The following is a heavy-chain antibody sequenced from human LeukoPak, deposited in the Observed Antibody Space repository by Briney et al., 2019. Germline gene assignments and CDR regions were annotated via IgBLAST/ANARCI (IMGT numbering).Heavy chain of an antibody. CDR2: INHSGST. CDR1: GGSFSGYY. D-gene: IGHD6-13*01. Sequence: SETLSLTCAVYGGSFSGYYWSWIRQPPGKGLEWIGEINHSGSTNYNPSLKSRVTISVDTSKTQFSLKLSSVTAADTAVYYCARRSSSWNYYYGMDVWGQGTTVTVS. CDR3: ARRSSSWNYYYGMDV. V-gene: IGHV4-34*01. J-gene: IGHJ6*02.